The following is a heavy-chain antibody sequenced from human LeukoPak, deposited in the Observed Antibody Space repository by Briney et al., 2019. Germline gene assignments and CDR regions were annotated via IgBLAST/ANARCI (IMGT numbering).Heavy chain of an antibody. D-gene: IGHD6-19*01. J-gene: IGHJ4*02. CDR3: ARGGAVAGRFDY. Sequence: GGSLRLSCAASKFDFNNYWMSWVCQAPGRGLEWVANIKSDGGETYYVDSVKGRFTISRDNAKNSLSLQMNSLRAEDTAVYFCARGGAVAGRFDYWGQGTLVTVSS. CDR1: KFDFNNYW. CDR2: IKSDGGET. V-gene: IGHV3-7*01.